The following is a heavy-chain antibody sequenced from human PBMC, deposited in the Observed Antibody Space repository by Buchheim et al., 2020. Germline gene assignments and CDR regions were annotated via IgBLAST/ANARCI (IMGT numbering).Heavy chain of an antibody. V-gene: IGHV3-30-3*01. Sequence: QVQLVESGGGVVQPGRSLRLSCAASGFTFSSYAMHWVRQAPGKGLVWVAVISYDGSNKYYADSVKGRFTISRDNSKNTLYLQMNSLRAEDTAEYYCAGDPGRDIVLMVYAIGVNVDYWGQGTL. CDR1: GFTFSSYA. D-gene: IGHD2-8*01. CDR2: ISYDGSNK. J-gene: IGHJ4*02. CDR3: AGDPGRDIVLMVYAIGVNVDY.